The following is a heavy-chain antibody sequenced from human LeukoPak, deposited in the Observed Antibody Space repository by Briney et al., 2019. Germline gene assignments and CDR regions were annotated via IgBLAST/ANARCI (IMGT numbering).Heavy chain of an antibody. Sequence: GGSLRLSCAASGFTFSSYAMSWVRQAPGKGLEWVSAISGSGGSTYYADSVKGRFTISRDNSKNTLYLQMNSLRAEDTAVYYCAKGQHKDYYDILTGYYSSDAFDIWGQGTMVTVSS. CDR2: ISGSGGST. CDR3: AKGQHKDYYDILTGYYSSDAFDI. CDR1: GFTFSSYA. J-gene: IGHJ3*02. D-gene: IGHD3-9*01. V-gene: IGHV3-23*01.